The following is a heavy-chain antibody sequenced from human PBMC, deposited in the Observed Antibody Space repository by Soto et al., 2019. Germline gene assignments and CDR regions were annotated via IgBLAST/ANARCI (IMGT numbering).Heavy chain of an antibody. Sequence: GGSLILSCAASGFTFSSYAMSWVRQAPGKGLEWVSAISGSGGSTYYADSVKGRFTISRDNSKNTLYLQMNSLRAEDTAVYYCAKDVYYYGSGSYYYYYMDVWGKGTTVTVSS. V-gene: IGHV3-23*01. CDR3: AKDVYYYGSGSYYYYYMDV. CDR2: ISGSGGST. CDR1: GFTFSSYA. J-gene: IGHJ6*03. D-gene: IGHD3-10*01.